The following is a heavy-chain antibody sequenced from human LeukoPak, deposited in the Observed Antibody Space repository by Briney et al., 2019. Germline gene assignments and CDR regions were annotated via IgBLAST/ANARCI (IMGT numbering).Heavy chain of an antibody. D-gene: IGHD4-23*01. Sequence: GGSLRLSCAASGFTFSSYSMNWVRQAPGKGLEWVSSISSSSYIYYADSVKGRFTISRDNAKNSLYLQMNSLRAEDTAVYYCAREKQPDDDGGNFAFDYWGQGTLVTVSS. V-gene: IGHV3-21*01. CDR2: ISSSSYI. CDR1: GFTFSSYS. CDR3: AREKQPDDDGGNFAFDY. J-gene: IGHJ4*02.